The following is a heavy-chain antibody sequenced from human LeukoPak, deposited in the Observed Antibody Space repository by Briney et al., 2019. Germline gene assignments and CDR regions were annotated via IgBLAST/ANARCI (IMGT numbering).Heavy chain of an antibody. CDR2: ITGTGHIT. V-gene: IGHV3-23*01. CDR1: GFTFSSYG. Sequence: GGTLRLSCAASGFTFSSYGMSWVRQAPGKGLEWVSAITGTGHITYYADSVKGRFTISRDNVKNTLHLQMSSLRAEDTAIYYCARDSNWNNGGFDYWGQGTLVTVSA. J-gene: IGHJ4*02. CDR3: ARDSNWNNGGFDY. D-gene: IGHD1/OR15-1a*01.